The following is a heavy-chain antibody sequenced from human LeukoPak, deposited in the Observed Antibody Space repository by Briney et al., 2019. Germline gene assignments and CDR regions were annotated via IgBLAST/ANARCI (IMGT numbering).Heavy chain of an antibody. J-gene: IGHJ4*02. V-gene: IGHV3-30*04. CDR3: AKVTLLLWFGEN. Sequence: PGGSLRLSCAASGFTFISYAIHWVRQAPGKGLEWVAVISFHGTDSFYADSVKGRFTISRDNSKNTLYLQMNSLRAEDTAVYYCAKVTLLLWFGENWGQGTLVTVSS. CDR2: ISFHGTDS. CDR1: GFTFISYA. D-gene: IGHD3-10*01.